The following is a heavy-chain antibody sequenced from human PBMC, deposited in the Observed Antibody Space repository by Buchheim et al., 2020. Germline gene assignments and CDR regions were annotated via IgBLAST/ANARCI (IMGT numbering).Heavy chain of an antibody. Sequence: QVQLRESGPGLVKPSQTLSLTCTVSGASITSAGHYWTWIRQHPGAGLEWIGYIYYSGTTLYNPSLESRVGISVDTSKNQFSLKLSYGTAADTAVYYCASSAARPYSYYIDVWGKRTT. CDR1: GASITSAGHY. V-gene: IGHV4-31*03. D-gene: IGHD2-21*01. J-gene: IGHJ6*03. CDR3: ASSAARPYSYYIDV. CDR2: IYYSGTT.